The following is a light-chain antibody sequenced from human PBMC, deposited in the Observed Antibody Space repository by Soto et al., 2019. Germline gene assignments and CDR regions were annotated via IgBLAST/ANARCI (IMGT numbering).Light chain of an antibody. Sequence: QSVLTQPASVSGSPGQSITISCTGTSSDVGSYNLVSWYQQHPGKAPKLMIYEGSKRPSGVSNRFSGSKSGNTASLTISGLQAEDEADYYCCSYAGSSTFVSYVFGTGTRSPS. J-gene: IGLJ1*01. CDR1: SSDVGSYNL. CDR3: CSYAGSSTFVSYV. V-gene: IGLV2-23*03. CDR2: EGS.